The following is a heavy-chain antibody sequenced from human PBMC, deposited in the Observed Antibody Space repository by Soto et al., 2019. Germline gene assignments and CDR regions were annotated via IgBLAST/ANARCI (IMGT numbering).Heavy chain of an antibody. V-gene: IGHV4-59*01. Sequence: PSETLSLTCAVSGVSITDYYWAWIRQPPGKGLEWIGIVYDRGSTNNNPSLKSRVTISVDTSKNQFSLKLSSVTAADTAVYYCARSDGRYWGQGTLVTVSS. J-gene: IGHJ4*02. CDR1: GVSITDYY. CDR3: ARSDGRY. CDR2: VYDRGST.